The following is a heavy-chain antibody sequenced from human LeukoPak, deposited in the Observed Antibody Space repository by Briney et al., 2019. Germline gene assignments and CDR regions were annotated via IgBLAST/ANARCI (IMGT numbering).Heavy chain of an antibody. CDR2: INSGGSGT. J-gene: IGHJ4*02. CDR1: GFPFSSYW. Sequence: PGGSLRLSCAASGFPFSSYWMHWVRQAPGKGLVWVSRINSGGSGTSYADSVKGRFTISRDNAKNTLYLQMNSLRAEDTAVYYCARDRDPHGIGTTAIDYWGQGTLVTVSS. D-gene: IGHD1-1*01. V-gene: IGHV3-74*01. CDR3: ARDRDPHGIGTTAIDY.